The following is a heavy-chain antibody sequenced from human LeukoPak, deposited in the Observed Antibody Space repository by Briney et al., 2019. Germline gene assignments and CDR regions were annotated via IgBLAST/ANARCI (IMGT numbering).Heavy chain of an antibody. CDR2: ISGSGGSA. V-gene: IGHV3-23*01. D-gene: IGHD2-2*02. J-gene: IGHJ4*02. CDR3: AKDAYCSTPSCYSPYY. CDR1: GFTFRSSA. Sequence: PGGSLRLSXAASGFTFRSSAMSWVRQAPGKGLEWVSSISGSGGSAYHADSVKGRFTISRDNSKNTLYLQMNSLRADDTAVYYCAKDAYCSTPSCYSPYYWGQGTLVTVSS.